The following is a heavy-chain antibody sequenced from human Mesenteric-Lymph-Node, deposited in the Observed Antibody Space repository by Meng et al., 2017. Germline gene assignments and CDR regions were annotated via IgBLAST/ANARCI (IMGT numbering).Heavy chain of an antibody. V-gene: IGHV3-11*01. CDR1: GFTFSDYY. J-gene: IGHJ4*02. Sequence: GESLKISCAASGFTFSDYYMTWIRQAPGKGLEWVSYINSGGTTIYYADSVKGRFTVSRDNAKNSLYLQMNSLRAEDTALYYCARAHYYYDSSGYRVDYFDYWGQGTLVTVSS. CDR2: INSGGTTI. CDR3: ARAHYYYDSSGYRVDYFDY. D-gene: IGHD3-22*01.